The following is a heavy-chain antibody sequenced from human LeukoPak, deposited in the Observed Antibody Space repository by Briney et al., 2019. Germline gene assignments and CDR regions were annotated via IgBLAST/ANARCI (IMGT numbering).Heavy chain of an antibody. J-gene: IGHJ3*02. CDR3: AKDRGRITIFGVAIPGGAFDI. CDR1: GFTFSSYA. V-gene: IGHV3-23*01. CDR2: ISGSGGST. D-gene: IGHD3-3*01. Sequence: PGGSLRLSCAASGFTFSSYAMSWVRQAPGKGLEWVSAISGSGGSTYYADSVKGRFTISRDNSKNTLYLQMNSLRAEDTAVYYCAKDRGRITIFGVAIPGGAFDIWGQGTMVTVSS.